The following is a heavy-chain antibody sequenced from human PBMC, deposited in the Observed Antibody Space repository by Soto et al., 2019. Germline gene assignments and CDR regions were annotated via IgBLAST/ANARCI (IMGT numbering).Heavy chain of an antibody. CDR2: MNPNSGNT. Sequence: ASVKVSCKASGYTFTSYDINWGRQATGQGREWMGWMNPNSGNTGYAQKFQGRVTMTRNTSISTAYMELSSLRSEDTAVYYCARQDRGTAANYYYYGMDVWGQGTTVTVSS. CDR3: ARQDRGTAANYYYYGMDV. CDR1: GYTFTSYD. D-gene: IGHD6-13*01. V-gene: IGHV1-8*01. J-gene: IGHJ6*02.